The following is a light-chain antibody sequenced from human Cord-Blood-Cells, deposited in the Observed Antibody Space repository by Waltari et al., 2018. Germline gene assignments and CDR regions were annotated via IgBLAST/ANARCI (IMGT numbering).Light chain of an antibody. CDR2: DVS. CDR1: SSDVGGYNY. J-gene: IGLJ2*01. V-gene: IGLV2-14*01. Sequence: QSALTQPASVSGSPGQSITISCPGTSSDVGGYNYVSWYQQHPGKAPNLIIYDVSNRPSGVFNRFSGSKSGNTASLTISGLQAEDEADYYCSSYTSSSRVVFGGGTKLTVL. CDR3: SSYTSSSRVV.